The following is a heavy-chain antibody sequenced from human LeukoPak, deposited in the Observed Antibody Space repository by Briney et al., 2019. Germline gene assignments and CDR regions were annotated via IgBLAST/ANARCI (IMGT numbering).Heavy chain of an antibody. J-gene: IGHJ4*02. V-gene: IGHV3-49*04. D-gene: IGHD3-22*01. CDR3: AKYYYDTRDHSRYFDF. CDR2: IRSKAYGGAT. CDR1: GFTVGDYA. Sequence: GGSLRLSCTTSGFTVGDYAMSWVRQAPGKGLEWVGLIRSKAYGGATEYAASVRGRFIISRDDSNSIAYLQMNSLKTEDTAVYYCAKYYYDTRDHSRYFDFWGQGTVVTVSS.